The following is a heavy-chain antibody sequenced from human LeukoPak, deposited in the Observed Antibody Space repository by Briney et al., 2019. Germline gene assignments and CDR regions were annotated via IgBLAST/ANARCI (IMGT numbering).Heavy chain of an antibody. CDR3: AKRQQLVRGNFDY. CDR1: GLTFSSYA. V-gene: IGHV3-23*01. D-gene: IGHD6-13*01. CDR2: ISGSGGST. J-gene: IGHJ4*02. Sequence: PGGSLRLSCAASGLTFSSYAMMWLRQAPGKGLEWVSAISGSGGSTYYADSVKGRFTISRDRSKNTLYLQMNSLRAEDTAVYYCAKRQQLVRGNFDYWGQGTLVTVSP.